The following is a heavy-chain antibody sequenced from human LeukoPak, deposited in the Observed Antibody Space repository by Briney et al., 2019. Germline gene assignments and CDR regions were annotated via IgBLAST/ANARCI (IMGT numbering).Heavy chain of an antibody. D-gene: IGHD3-10*01. J-gene: IGHJ4*02. Sequence: GRSLRLSCAASGFTFSSYAMHWVRQAPGKGLEWVAVISYDGSNKYYADSVKGRFTISRDDSKNTLYLQMNSLRAEDTAVYYCARLGDYYGSGSYDYWGQGTLVTVSS. CDR1: GFTFSSYA. V-gene: IGHV3-30*04. CDR3: ARLGDYYGSGSYDY. CDR2: ISYDGSNK.